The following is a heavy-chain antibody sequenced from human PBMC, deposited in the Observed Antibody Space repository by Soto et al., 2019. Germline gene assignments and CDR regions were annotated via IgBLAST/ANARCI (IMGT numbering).Heavy chain of an antibody. D-gene: IGHD3-10*01. Sequence: EVQLLESGGGLVQPGGSLRLSCAASGFSFSSYAMSWVRQAPGKGLEWVSVISGSGGTDYADSVKGRFTISRDNSKSTLYLRMNNRRAGDTAVYYCAKGASYGSRSYPLDPWGQGTLVTVSS. CDR3: AKGASYGSRSYPLDP. CDR2: ISGSGGT. J-gene: IGHJ5*02. CDR1: GFSFSSYA. V-gene: IGHV3-23*01.